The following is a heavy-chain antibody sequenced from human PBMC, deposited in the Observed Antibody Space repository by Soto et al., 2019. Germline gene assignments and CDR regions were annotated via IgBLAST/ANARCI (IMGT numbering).Heavy chain of an antibody. D-gene: IGHD3-3*01. Sequence: PGGSLRLSCAASGFTFSSYSMNWVRQAPGKGLEWVSSISSSSSYIYYADSVKGRFTISRDNAKNSLYLQMNSLRAEDTAVYYCARVSGWEWLLSNYYYYYYMDVWGKGTTVTVSS. J-gene: IGHJ6*03. CDR3: ARVSGWEWLLSNYYYYYYMDV. CDR1: GFTFSSYS. V-gene: IGHV3-21*01. CDR2: ISSSSSYI.